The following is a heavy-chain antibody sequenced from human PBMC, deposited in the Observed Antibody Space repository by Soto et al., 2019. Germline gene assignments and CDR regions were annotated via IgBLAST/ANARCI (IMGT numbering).Heavy chain of an antibody. V-gene: IGHV3-23*01. Sequence: PGGSLRLSCAASGFTFSSYAMSWVRQAPGKGLEWVSAISCSGVSTYYADSVKGRFTISRDNSKNTLYLQMNSLRAEDTAVYYCAKSPGMYYYDSSGYYHYDYWGQGTLVTVSS. CDR2: ISCSGVST. CDR3: AKSPGMYYYDSSGYYHYDY. J-gene: IGHJ4*02. D-gene: IGHD3-22*01. CDR1: GFTFSSYA.